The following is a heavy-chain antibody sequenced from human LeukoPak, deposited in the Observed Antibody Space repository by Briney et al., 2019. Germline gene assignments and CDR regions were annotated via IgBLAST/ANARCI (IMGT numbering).Heavy chain of an antibody. J-gene: IGHJ6*03. Sequence: PSETLSLTCTVSGGSISSYYWSWIRQPAGKGLGWIGRIYTSGSTNYNPSLKSRVTMSVDTSKNQFSLKLSSVTAADTAVYYCARDLAYYDFWSGYSTPYYYYMDVWGKGTTVTVSS. CDR2: IYTSGST. V-gene: IGHV4-4*07. D-gene: IGHD3-3*01. CDR1: GGSISSYY. CDR3: ARDLAYYDFWSGYSTPYYYYMDV.